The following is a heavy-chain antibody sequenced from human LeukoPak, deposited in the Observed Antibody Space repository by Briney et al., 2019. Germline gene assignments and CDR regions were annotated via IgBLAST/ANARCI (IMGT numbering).Heavy chain of an antibody. Sequence: SETLSLTCTVSGGSISSSSYYWGWIRQPPGKGLEWIGSTYYSGSTYYNPSLKSRVTISVDTSKNQFSLKLSSVTAADTAVYYCARDRFSGGSCYRDYWGQGTLVTVSS. V-gene: IGHV4-39*07. D-gene: IGHD2-15*01. CDR2: TYYSGST. CDR1: GGSISSSSYY. J-gene: IGHJ4*02. CDR3: ARDRFSGGSCYRDY.